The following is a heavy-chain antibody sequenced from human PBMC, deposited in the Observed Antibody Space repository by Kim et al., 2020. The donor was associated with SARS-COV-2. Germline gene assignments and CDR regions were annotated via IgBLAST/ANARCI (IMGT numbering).Heavy chain of an antibody. CDR2: ISGDGGST. CDR1: GFTFDDYA. CDR3: AKDKAPSSIAARGEFDY. D-gene: IGHD6-6*01. Sequence: GGSLRLSCAASGFTFDDYAMHWVRQAPGKGLEWVSLISGDGGSTYYADSVKGRFTISRDNSKNSLYLQMNSLRTEDTALYYCAKDKAPSSIAARGEFDYWGQGTLVTVSS. V-gene: IGHV3-43*02. J-gene: IGHJ4*02.